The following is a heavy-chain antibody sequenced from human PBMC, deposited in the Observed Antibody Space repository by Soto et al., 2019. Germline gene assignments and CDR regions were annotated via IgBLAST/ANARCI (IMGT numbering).Heavy chain of an antibody. V-gene: IGHV5-51*01. J-gene: IGHJ6*02. CDR2: IYPGDSDT. CDR1: GYSFTSYW. Sequence: PGESLKISCKGSGYSFTSYWIGWVRQMPGKGLEWMGIIYPGDSDTRYSPSFQGQVTISADKSISTAYLQWSSLKASDTAMYYCARSTGYCSGGSCYSDLHYYYYYGMDVWGQGTTVTVSS. D-gene: IGHD2-15*01. CDR3: ARSTGYCSGGSCYSDLHYYYYYGMDV.